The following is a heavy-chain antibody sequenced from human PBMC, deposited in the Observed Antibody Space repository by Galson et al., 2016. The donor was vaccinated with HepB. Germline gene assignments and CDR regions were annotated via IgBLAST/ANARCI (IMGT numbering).Heavy chain of an antibody. V-gene: IGHV4-61*01. CDR1: GDSVTNGRPY. D-gene: IGHD5-18*01. CDR2: IYYSGST. Sequence: EPLSLTCTVSGDSVTNGRPYLSWIRQPPGKGLEWIGYIYYSGSTNYNPSLMSRVTMSLDTSKNQFSLKLTSVIAADTAIYYCAREGYSYGHVDSWGQGTLVTVSS. J-gene: IGHJ5*01. CDR3: AREGYSYGHVDS.